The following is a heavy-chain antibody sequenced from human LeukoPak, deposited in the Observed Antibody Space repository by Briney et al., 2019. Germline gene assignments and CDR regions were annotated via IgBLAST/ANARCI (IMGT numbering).Heavy chain of an antibody. D-gene: IGHD1-26*01. CDR2: INPSGTT. Sequence: SETLSLTCTVSGVSVSSYYWSWIRQPPGKGLEWIDYINPSGTTDYNPSLKSRVTISVDTSKNQFSLRLISVTTADTAVYYCARIMGHFDFWGPGTLVTVSS. J-gene: IGHJ4*02. CDR3: ARIMGHFDF. CDR1: GVSVSSYY. V-gene: IGHV4-59*02.